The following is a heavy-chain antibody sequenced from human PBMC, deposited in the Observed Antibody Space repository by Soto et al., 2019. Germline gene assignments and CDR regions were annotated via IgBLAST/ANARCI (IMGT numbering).Heavy chain of an antibody. V-gene: IGHV3-53*01. CDR1: GFTVSSDY. D-gene: IGHD3-16*02. CDR3: ARSPTDDYVWGSYRYIGWFDP. J-gene: IGHJ5*02. Sequence: EVQLVESGGGLIQPGGSLRLSCAASGFTVSSDYMSWVRQAPGKGLEWVSGIYSGGSRYYADSVQGRFTISRDNCKNTLYLQMNSLRAEDTAVYYCARSPTDDYVWGSYRYIGWFDPWGQGTLVTVSS. CDR2: IYSGGSR.